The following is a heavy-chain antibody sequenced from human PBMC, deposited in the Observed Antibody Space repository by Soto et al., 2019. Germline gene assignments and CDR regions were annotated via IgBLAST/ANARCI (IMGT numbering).Heavy chain of an antibody. CDR1: GGSISSSNW. J-gene: IGHJ6*02. CDR3: ASRTYAMDV. V-gene: IGHV4-4*02. CDR2: IFHIGNT. Sequence: QVQLQESGPGLVKPSGTLSLTCAVSGGSISSSNWRSWVRQPPGKGLEWIGEIFHIGNTYSNPSLTGRVTMSVDKSKNQFSLNLNSVTAADTAVHYCASRTYAMDVWGQGTTVTVSS.